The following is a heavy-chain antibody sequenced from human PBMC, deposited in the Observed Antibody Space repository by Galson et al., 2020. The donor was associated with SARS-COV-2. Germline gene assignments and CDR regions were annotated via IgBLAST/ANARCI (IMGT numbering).Heavy chain of an antibody. D-gene: IGHD3-10*01. Sequence: ASVKVSCKASGYTFTSYGISWVRQAPGQGLEWMGWISAYNGNTNYAQKLQGRVTMTTDTSTSTASMELRSLRSDDTAVYYCARDPVYYYGSGSQLRYYYYGMDGWGEGTTVTVS. J-gene: IGHJ6*02. CDR1: GYTFTSYG. CDR2: ISAYNGNT. CDR3: ARDPVYYYGSGSQLRYYYYGMDG. V-gene: IGHV1-18*01.